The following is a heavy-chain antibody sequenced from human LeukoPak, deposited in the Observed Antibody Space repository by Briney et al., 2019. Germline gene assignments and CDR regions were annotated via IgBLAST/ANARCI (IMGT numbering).Heavy chain of an antibody. CDR3: AREYGGGWFDP. CDR1: GFTFSSYW. J-gene: IGHJ5*02. Sequence: PGGSLRLSCAASGFTFSSYWMHWVRQAPGKGLVWVSRINSDGSSTSYADSVKGRFTISRDNAKNTLYLQMNSLRAEDTAVYYCAREYGGGWFDPWGQGTLVTVSS. V-gene: IGHV3-74*01. D-gene: IGHD4-23*01. CDR2: INSDGSST.